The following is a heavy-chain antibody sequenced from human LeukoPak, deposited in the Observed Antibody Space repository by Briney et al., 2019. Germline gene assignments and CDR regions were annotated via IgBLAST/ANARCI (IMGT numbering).Heavy chain of an antibody. CDR2: IYYSGST. CDR3: ARENPAFYDFWSGYYGWFDP. CDR1: GGSFSGYY. J-gene: IGHJ5*02. Sequence: SETLSLTCAVYGGSFSGYYWSWIRQPPGKGLEWIGYIYYSGSTNYNPSLKSRVTISVDTSKNQFSLKLSSVTAADTAVYYCARENPAFYDFWSGYYGWFDPWGQGTLVTVSS. V-gene: IGHV4-59*01. D-gene: IGHD3-3*01.